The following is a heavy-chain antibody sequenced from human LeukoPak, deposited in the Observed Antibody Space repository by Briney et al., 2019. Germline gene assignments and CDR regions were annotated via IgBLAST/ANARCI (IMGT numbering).Heavy chain of an antibody. Sequence: GASVKVSCKPSGYTFTRYYIHWVRPAPGQGLAWMGWVNPSSGGTNYPQKFQGRVTMTRDTSLSTAYMELSGLRSDDTAVYYCARGVVAATFYYYMDVWGKGTTVTVSS. CDR3: ARGVVAATFYYYMDV. CDR1: GYTFTRYY. V-gene: IGHV1-2*02. D-gene: IGHD2-15*01. CDR2: VNPSSGGT. J-gene: IGHJ6*03.